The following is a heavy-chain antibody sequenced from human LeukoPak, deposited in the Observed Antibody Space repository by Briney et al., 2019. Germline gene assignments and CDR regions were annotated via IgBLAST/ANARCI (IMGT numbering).Heavy chain of an antibody. V-gene: IGHV4-34*01. CDR1: GGSFSGYY. D-gene: IGHD2-8*02. CDR3: ARVGTGGYYYYYMDV. J-gene: IGHJ6*03. CDR2: INHSGST. Sequence: SETLSPTCAVYGGSFSGYYWSWIRQPPGKGLEWIGEINHSGSTNYNPSLKSRVTISVDTSKNRFSLKLSSVTAADTAVYYCARVGTGGYYYYYMDVWGKGTTVTVSS.